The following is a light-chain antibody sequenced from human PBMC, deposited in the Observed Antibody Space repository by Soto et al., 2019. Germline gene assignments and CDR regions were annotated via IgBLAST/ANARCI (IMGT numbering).Light chain of an antibody. V-gene: IGLV3-21*04. Sequence: SYELTQPPSVSVAPGKTARITCGGNNIGSKSVHWYQQKPGQAPVLVIYYDSDRPSGIPERFSGSNTGNTVSLTIRRVEAGDEAHYYCQFWDTSIDQGVFGGGTKLAVL. CDR2: YDS. J-gene: IGLJ2*01. CDR1: NIGSKS. CDR3: QFWDTSIDQGV.